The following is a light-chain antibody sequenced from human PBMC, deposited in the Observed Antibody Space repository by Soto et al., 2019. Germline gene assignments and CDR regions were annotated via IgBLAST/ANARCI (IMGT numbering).Light chain of an antibody. CDR1: QSILYSSNNKNY. CDR2: WAT. Sequence: DIVMTQSPDSLAVSLGERATINCKSSQSILYSSNNKNYLAWHQQKPGQPPKVLIYWATTRESGVPDRFSGSGSGKDSTLTISSLQAEDVAVYYCQQYYSTPITFGQGTRLEIK. CDR3: QQYYSTPIT. V-gene: IGKV4-1*01. J-gene: IGKJ5*01.